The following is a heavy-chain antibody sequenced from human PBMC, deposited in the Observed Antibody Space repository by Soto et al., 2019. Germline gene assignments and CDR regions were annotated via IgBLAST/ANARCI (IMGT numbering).Heavy chain of an antibody. D-gene: IGHD4-17*01. CDR3: ARTDSCDYVPPLDY. Sequence: QVQLVQSGAEVKKPGASVTVSCKASGYTFTNYGISWVRQAPGQGLEWMGTISVYNGDANYTQNLQGRVTMTTDTSTSTASMALTSLTSDDTAVYYCARTDSCDYVPPLDYWGQGTLVTVSS. CDR2: ISVYNGDA. V-gene: IGHV1-18*01. CDR1: GYTFTNYG. J-gene: IGHJ4*02.